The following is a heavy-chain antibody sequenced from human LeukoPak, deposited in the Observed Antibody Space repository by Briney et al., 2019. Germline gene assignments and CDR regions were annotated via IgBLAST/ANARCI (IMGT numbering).Heavy chain of an antibody. J-gene: IGHJ3*02. CDR3: TRDRGRNYSPDAFDI. Sequence: GGSLRLSCAASGFTFSSYEMNWVRQAPGKGLEWVSYISSSGSTIYYADSVEGRFTISRDNAKNSLYLQMNSLRAEDTAVYYCTRDRGRNYSPDAFDIWGQGTMVTVSS. D-gene: IGHD2-15*01. V-gene: IGHV3-48*03. CDR1: GFTFSSYE. CDR2: ISSSGSTI.